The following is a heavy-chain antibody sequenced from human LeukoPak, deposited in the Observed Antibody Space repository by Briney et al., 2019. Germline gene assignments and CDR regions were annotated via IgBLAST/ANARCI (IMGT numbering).Heavy chain of an antibody. CDR1: GGTFSSYA. CDR3: ARDICPILTYSSGFNWFDP. V-gene: IGHV1-69*04. Sequence: ASVKVSCKASGGTFSSYAISWVRQAPGQGLEWMGRIIPIFGIANYAQKFRGRVTITADKSTSTAYMELSSLRSEDTAVYYCARDICPILTYSSGFNWFDPWGQGTLVTVSS. J-gene: IGHJ5*02. D-gene: IGHD6-19*01. CDR2: IIPIFGIA.